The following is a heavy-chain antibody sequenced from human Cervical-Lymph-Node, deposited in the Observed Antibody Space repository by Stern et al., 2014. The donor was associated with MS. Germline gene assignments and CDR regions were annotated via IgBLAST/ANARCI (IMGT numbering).Heavy chain of an antibody. CDR1: GFTFSSYG. V-gene: IGHV3-30*03. D-gene: IGHD2-8*01. CDR2: ISYDGNHK. Sequence: VQLVESGGAVVQPGRSLRLSCAASGFTFSSYGMHLVRQAPGTGLAWATFISYDGNHKYYAASVKGRFTISRDNSKNTLHLQMNSVTPDDTAIYYCARDYEDTSMLFDHWGQGTLVTVSS. J-gene: IGHJ4*02. CDR3: ARDYEDTSMLFDH.